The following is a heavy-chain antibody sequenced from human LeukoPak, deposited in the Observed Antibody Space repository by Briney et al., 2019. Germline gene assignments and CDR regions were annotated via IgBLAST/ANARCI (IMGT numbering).Heavy chain of an antibody. D-gene: IGHD2-2*01. CDR3: VRDYQFIQEV. V-gene: IGHV3-74*01. CDR2: ISTDGKST. J-gene: IGHJ6*02. CDR1: GFTFSNYW. Sequence: GGSLRLSCVASGFTFSNYWMLWVRQAPGKGLMCVSLISTDGKSTRYAESVKGRFTISRDNAKNALYLQMDILRVEDTALYFCVRDYQFIQEVWGQGTTVTVSS.